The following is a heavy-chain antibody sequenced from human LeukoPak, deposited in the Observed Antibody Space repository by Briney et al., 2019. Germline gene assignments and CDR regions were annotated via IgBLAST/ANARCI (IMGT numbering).Heavy chain of an antibody. CDR2: INHSGST. Sequence: PSETLSLTCAVYGGSFSGYYWSWIRQPPGKGLEWIGEINHSGSTNYNPSLKSRVTISVDTSKNQFSLKLSSVTAADTAVYYCARDHLGIVGAGGEDYFDYWGQGTLVTVSS. CDR3: ARDHLGIVGAGGEDYFDY. D-gene: IGHD1-26*01. J-gene: IGHJ4*02. V-gene: IGHV4-34*01. CDR1: GGSFSGYY.